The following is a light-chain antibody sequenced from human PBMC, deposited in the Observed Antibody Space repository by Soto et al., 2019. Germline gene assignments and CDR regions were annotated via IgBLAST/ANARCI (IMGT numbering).Light chain of an antibody. CDR2: DVT. V-gene: IGLV2-11*01. J-gene: IGLJ1*01. CDR1: GSDVGGDNY. CDR3: CSYAGSYPYV. Sequence: QSVLTQPRSVSGSPGQSVTISCTGTGSDVGGDNYVSWYRQHPGKAPKVMIYDVTKRPSGVPDRSSGSKSGNTASLTISGLQAEDEADYYCCSYAGSYPYVFGTGTQLTVL.